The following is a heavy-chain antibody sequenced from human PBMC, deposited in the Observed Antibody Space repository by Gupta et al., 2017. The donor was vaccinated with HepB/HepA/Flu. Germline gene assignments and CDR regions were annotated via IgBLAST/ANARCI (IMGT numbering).Heavy chain of an antibody. J-gene: IGHJ6*03. CDR2: IWNDGIIT. V-gene: IGHV3-33*08. CDR1: GFTFSTFG. CDR3: ERGSYYSMDV. Sequence: QVQLVVSGGGVVQPGRSLRLSCAASGFTFSTFGMHWVRQAPGKGLEWVAIIWNDGIITHKEDSVKGRITISRYNSKNTLYLQMNALRVGDTAVDYCERGSYYSMDVWGKGTTVTVSS.